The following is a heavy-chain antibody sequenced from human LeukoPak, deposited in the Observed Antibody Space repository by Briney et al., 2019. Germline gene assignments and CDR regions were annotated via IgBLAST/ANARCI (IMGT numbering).Heavy chain of an antibody. D-gene: IGHD5-24*01. CDR3: ARGNPQTMATSH. CDR1: GFTVSSNY. Sequence: GGSLRLSCAASGFTVSSNYMGLVRQAPGKGLEWVSVIYSGGSTYYADSVKGRFTISRHNSKNTLYLQMNSLRAEDTAVYYCARGNPQTMATSHWGQGTLVTVSS. V-gene: IGHV3-53*04. J-gene: IGHJ4*02. CDR2: IYSGGST.